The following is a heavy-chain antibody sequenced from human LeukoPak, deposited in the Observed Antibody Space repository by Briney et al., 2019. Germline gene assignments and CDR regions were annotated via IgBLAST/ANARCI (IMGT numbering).Heavy chain of an antibody. Sequence: SETLSLTCTVSGGSISSGGYYWSWIRQHPGKGLEWIGYIYYGGSTYYNPSLKSRVTISVDTSKNQFSLKLSSVTAADTVVYYCARAPRVVPAAVYYYYYYMDVWGKGTTVTVSS. CDR1: GGSISSGGYY. V-gene: IGHV4-31*03. CDR3: ARAPRVVPAAVYYYYYYMDV. CDR2: IYYGGST. D-gene: IGHD2-2*01. J-gene: IGHJ6*03.